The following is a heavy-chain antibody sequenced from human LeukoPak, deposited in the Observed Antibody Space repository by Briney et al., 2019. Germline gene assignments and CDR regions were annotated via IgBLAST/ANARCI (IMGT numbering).Heavy chain of an antibody. CDR1: GGSISSYY. Sequence: SETLSLTCTVSGGSISSYYWSWIRQPPGKGLEWIAYRYYSGNINYNPSLKSRVTISLDTSKDHFSLKLSSVTAADTAVYFCARAAEYYYNSSGYTFDYWGQGTLVTVSS. CDR3: ARAAEYYYNSSGYTFDY. V-gene: IGHV4-59*01. D-gene: IGHD3-22*01. J-gene: IGHJ4*02. CDR2: RYYSGNI.